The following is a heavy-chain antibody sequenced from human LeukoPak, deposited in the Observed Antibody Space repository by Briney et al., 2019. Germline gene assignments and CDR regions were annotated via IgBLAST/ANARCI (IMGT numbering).Heavy chain of an antibody. V-gene: IGHV3-11*04. Sequence: PGGSLTLSCAASGFTFSDHYMTWIRQAPGKGLEWISFISGSGDTMFYGDSVKGRFAISRDNAKNSVFLQMSSLRAEDTAMYYCAREGLTTSSWGQGTLVTVSS. CDR2: ISGSGDTM. CDR1: GFTFSDHY. D-gene: IGHD1-14*01. CDR3: AREGLTTSS. J-gene: IGHJ4*02.